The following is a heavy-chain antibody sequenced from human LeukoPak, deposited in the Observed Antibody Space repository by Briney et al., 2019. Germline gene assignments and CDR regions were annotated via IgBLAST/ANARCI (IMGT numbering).Heavy chain of an antibody. V-gene: IGHV1-69*01. Sequence: ASVKVSCKASGGTFSSYAISWVRQAPGQGPEWMGGIIPIFGTANYAQKFQGRVTITADESTSTAYMELSSLRSEDTAVYYCARDVVVVAAPSGAFDIWGQGTMVTVSS. CDR2: IIPIFGTA. CDR1: GGTFSSYA. D-gene: IGHD2-15*01. J-gene: IGHJ3*02. CDR3: ARDVVVVAAPSGAFDI.